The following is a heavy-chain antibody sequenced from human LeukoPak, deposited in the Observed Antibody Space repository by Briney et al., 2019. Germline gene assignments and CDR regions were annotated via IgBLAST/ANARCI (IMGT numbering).Heavy chain of an antibody. J-gene: IGHJ4*02. D-gene: IGHD3-22*01. Sequence: GASVKVSCKASGGTFSSYAISWVRQAPGQGLEWMGGIIPIFGTANYAQKFQGRVTITTDESTSTAYMELSSLRSEDTAVYYCARRADYYDSSGWYYFDYWGQGTLVTVSS. V-gene: IGHV1-69*05. CDR1: GGTFSSYA. CDR2: IIPIFGTA. CDR3: ARRADYYDSSGWYYFDY.